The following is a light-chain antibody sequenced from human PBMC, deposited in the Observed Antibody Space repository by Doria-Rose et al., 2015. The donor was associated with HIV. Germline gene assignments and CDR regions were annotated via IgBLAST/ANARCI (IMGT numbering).Light chain of an antibody. CDR3: QQFDSFPRT. CDR1: QGISRY. V-gene: IGKV1-9*01. Sequence: TRSPSFLSASVGVSVTITCRSSQGISRYLAWYQQKPGKAPTLLIFGASTLQSGVPSRFSGSGSGTEFTLTISSLQPEDFATYYCQQFDSFPRTFGQGTKVELK. J-gene: IGKJ1*01. CDR2: GAS.